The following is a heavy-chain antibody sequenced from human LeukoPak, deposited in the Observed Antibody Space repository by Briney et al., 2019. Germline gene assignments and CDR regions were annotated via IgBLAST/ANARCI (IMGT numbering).Heavy chain of an antibody. CDR1: GFSLGTDW. CDR2: INSDGSTT. Sequence: GGSLRLSCAASGFSLGTDWMNWVRQAPGKGLVWVSRINSDGSTTTYADSAKGRFTISRDNAKNTLYLQMNSLRAEDTAVYYCGGGGYLLDYWGQGTLVTVSS. D-gene: IGHD1-26*01. J-gene: IGHJ4*02. CDR3: GGGGYLLDY. V-gene: IGHV3-74*01.